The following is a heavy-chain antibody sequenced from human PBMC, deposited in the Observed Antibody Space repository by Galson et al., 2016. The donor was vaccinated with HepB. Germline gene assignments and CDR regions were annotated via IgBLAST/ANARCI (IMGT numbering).Heavy chain of an antibody. J-gene: IGHJ6*02. CDR1: GGTVSRYA. CDR2: IIPIFGRA. V-gene: IGHV1-69*13. Sequence: SVKVSCKVSGGTVSRYAMNWVRQAPGQGLEWMGGIIPIFGRANYAQRFQGRITITVDAISLDEFTTTTTAYLELRSLRSEDTAVYYCARDAASARQMGHYYGMDAWGQGTTVTVSS. CDR3: ARDAASARQMGHYYGMDA. D-gene: IGHD5-24*01.